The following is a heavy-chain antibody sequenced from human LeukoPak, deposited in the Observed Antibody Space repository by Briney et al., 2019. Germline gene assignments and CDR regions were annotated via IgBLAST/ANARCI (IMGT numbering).Heavy chain of an antibody. CDR2: SNPSGDST. Sequence: GASVKASCKASGYTFTNYYIHWVRQAPGHGLEWMGISNPSGDSTNYAQKFQGRVTMTRDTSTSTVYMDLSSLRSEDTAVYYCARWTTTFLDYWGQGTLVTVSS. V-gene: IGHV1-46*01. CDR3: ARWTTTFLDY. D-gene: IGHD1-1*01. J-gene: IGHJ4*02. CDR1: GYTFTNYY.